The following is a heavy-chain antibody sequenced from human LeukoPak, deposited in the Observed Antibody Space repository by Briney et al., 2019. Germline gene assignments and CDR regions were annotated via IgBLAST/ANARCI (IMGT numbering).Heavy chain of an antibody. J-gene: IGHJ4*02. V-gene: IGHV3-48*01. CDR3: AREGSDFWSGYSKGYFDY. CDR2: IGSSVSTR. Sequence: QPGGSLRLSCAVSGFTFSSYSMNWVRRAPGKGLEWVSYIGSSVSTRYYADSVKGRFTISRDNGKHSLYLQMTSLRVEDTAVYYCAREGSDFWSGYSKGYFDYWGQGTLVTVSS. D-gene: IGHD3-3*01. CDR1: GFTFSSYS.